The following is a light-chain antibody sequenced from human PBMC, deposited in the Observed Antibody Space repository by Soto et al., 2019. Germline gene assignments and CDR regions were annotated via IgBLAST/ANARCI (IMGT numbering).Light chain of an antibody. CDR1: STDVGGYNY. Sequence: QSALPQPRSVSGSPGESVTISCTGTSTDVGGYNYVSWYQQHPGKVPKLTIYDVSKWPSGVPDRFSGSKSGNTASLTISGLQAEDEADYYCCSYAGRDTLYVFGSGTKVTVL. CDR2: DVS. V-gene: IGLV2-11*01. CDR3: CSYAGRDTLYV. J-gene: IGLJ1*01.